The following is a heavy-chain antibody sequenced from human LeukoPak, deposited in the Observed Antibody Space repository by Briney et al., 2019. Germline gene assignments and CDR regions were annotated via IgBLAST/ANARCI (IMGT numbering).Heavy chain of an antibody. Sequence: SETLSLSCTVSGGSISSYYWSWIRQPAGKGLEWIGRIYTIGNTNYNPSLKSRVTMSIDTSKKQFSLKLSSVTAADTAVYYCARGKYYYDSNSSYRYFDPWGQGTLVTVSS. CDR1: GGSISSYY. J-gene: IGHJ5*02. D-gene: IGHD3-22*01. CDR3: ARGKYYYDSNSSYRYFDP. V-gene: IGHV4-4*07. CDR2: IYTIGNT.